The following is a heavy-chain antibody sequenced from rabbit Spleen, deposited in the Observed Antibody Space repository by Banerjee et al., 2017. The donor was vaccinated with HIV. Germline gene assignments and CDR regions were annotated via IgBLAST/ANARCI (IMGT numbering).Heavy chain of an antibody. V-gene: IGHV1S40*01. Sequence: LVESGGGLVQPGASLTLTCTASGFSFSSNYDMCWVRQAPGKGLEWIGCLYTGNGKTYYASWAKGRFTISKTSSTVDLEMTSLTVADTATYFCARDSGSGHYIDVLFSWWGQGTLVTV. CDR3: ARDSGSGHYIDVLFSW. D-gene: IGHD1-1*01. CDR2: LYTGNGKT. J-gene: IGHJ3*01. CDR1: GFSFSSNYD.